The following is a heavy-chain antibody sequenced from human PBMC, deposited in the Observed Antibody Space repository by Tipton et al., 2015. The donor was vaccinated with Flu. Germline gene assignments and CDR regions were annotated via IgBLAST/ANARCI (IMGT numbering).Heavy chain of an antibody. CDR3: ARDGSGSYYNIDY. D-gene: IGHD3-10*01. V-gene: IGHV3-33*01. J-gene: IGHJ4*02. CDR2: IWYDGSNK. CDR1: GFTFSSYG. Sequence: SGFTFSSYGMHWVRQAPGKGLEWVAVIWYDGSNKYYADSVKGRFTISRDNSKNTLYLQMNSLGAEDTAVYYCARDGSGSYYNIDYRGQGTLVTVSS.